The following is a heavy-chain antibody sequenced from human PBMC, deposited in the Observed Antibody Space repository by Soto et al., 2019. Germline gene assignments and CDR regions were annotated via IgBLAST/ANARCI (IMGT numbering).Heavy chain of an antibody. Sequence: SETLSITCTVSGASISSNGYYWGWIRQPPGKGLEWIGLIYYIGSTDYNSSLKSRLTISVDTSKNQFSLKLSSVTAADTAVYYCAIWYGSSHYFDYWGQGTLVTLSS. D-gene: IGHD3-10*01. J-gene: IGHJ4*02. CDR2: IYYIGST. CDR3: AIWYGSSHYFDY. CDR1: GASISSNGYY. V-gene: IGHV4-39*01.